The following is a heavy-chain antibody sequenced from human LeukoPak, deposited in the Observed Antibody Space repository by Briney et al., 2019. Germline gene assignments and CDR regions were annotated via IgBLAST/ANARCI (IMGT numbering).Heavy chain of an antibody. V-gene: IGHV3-23*01. CDR2: TSASGGST. CDR1: GFTFSNYA. D-gene: IGHD3-22*01. J-gene: IGHJ6*02. Sequence: GGSLRLSCAVSGFTFSNYAMNWVRQAPGKGLEWVSGTSASGGSTYYADSVKGRFTISRDNSKNTLYLQMSSLRADDTAVYYCAKYRYYEDYHYGMDVWGQGTTVTVSS. CDR3: AKYRYYEDYHYGMDV.